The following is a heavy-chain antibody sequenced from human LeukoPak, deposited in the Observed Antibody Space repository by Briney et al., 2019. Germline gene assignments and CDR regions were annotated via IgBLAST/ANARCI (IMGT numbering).Heavy chain of an antibody. CDR2: INWNGDTT. Sequence: GGSLRLSCEVSGFTFDNYGFNWVRQAPGKGLEWVSGINWNGDTTYYADSVKGRFTISRDNAKNSLSLQMNSLRDEDTALYYCAVGWYSSSWYADIWGQGTVVIVSS. D-gene: IGHD6-13*01. J-gene: IGHJ3*02. CDR1: GFTFDNYG. V-gene: IGHV3-20*04. CDR3: AVGWYSSSWYADI.